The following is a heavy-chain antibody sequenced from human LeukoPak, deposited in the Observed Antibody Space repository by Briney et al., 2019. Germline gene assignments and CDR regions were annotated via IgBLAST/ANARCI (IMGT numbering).Heavy chain of an antibody. CDR1: GFTFTNSA. CDR2: IVVGSGNT. D-gene: IGHD2-2*01. J-gene: IGHJ3*02. Sequence: GTSVKVSCKASGFTFTNSAVQWVRQARGQRLEWTGWIVVGSGNTNSAQKFQERVTITRDMSTSTAYMELSSLRSEDTAVYYCAALGPIRCSSTSCLDAFDIWGQGTMVTLPS. V-gene: IGHV1-58*01. CDR3: AALGPIRCSSTSCLDAFDI.